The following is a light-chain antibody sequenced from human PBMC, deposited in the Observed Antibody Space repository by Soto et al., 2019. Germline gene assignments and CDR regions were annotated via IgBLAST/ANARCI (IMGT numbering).Light chain of an antibody. CDR1: SSNIGTNT. V-gene: IGLV1-44*01. CDR3: AAWDDSLNGVV. CDR2: RNM. Sequence: QSVLTQTPSTAGPPGQRVTVSCSGSSSNIGTNTVNWYQQVPGTAPKLLIFRNMQRPSGVPDRVSGSKSGTSACLAIGGLQSEDEADYYCAAWDDSLNGVVFGGGTKLTVL. J-gene: IGLJ2*01.